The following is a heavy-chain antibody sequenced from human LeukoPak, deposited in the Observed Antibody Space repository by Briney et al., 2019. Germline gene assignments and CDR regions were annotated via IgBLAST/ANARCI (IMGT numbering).Heavy chain of an antibody. Sequence: ASVKVSCKASGYTFTGYYMHWVRQAPGQGLEWMGWINPNSGGANYAQKFQGRVTMTRDTSISTAYMELSRLRSDDTAVYYCARDASGRWELPGDYWGQGTLVTVSS. CDR2: INPNSGGA. CDR1: GYTFTGYY. J-gene: IGHJ4*02. D-gene: IGHD1-26*01. CDR3: ARDASGRWELPGDY. V-gene: IGHV1-2*02.